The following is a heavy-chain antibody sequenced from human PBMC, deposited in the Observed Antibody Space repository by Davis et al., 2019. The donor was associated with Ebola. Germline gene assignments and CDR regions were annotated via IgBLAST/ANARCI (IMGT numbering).Heavy chain of an antibody. V-gene: IGHV1-46*01. D-gene: IGHD3-22*01. CDR3: ARGTRVTMIVVAKIGFDY. CDR2: INPSGGST. J-gene: IGHJ4*02. Sequence: ASVKVSCKASGYTFTSYYMHWVRQAPGQGLEWMGIINPSGGSTSYAQKFQGRVTMTRDTSTSTVYMELSSLRSEDTAVYYCARGTRVTMIVVAKIGFDYWGQGTLVTVSS. CDR1: GYTFTSYY.